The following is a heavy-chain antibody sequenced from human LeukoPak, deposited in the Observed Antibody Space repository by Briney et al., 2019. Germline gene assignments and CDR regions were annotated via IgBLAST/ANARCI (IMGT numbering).Heavy chain of an antibody. CDR3: ARDKGPSYLSSFDY. CDR2: INNDGSTT. Sequence: GGSLRLSCAASGFTFSNYWMHWVRQTPGKGLVWVSRINNDGSTTSYADSVKGRFTISRDNAKNTLYLQMNSLKSEDSAAYYCARDKGPSYLSSFDYWGQGTLVTVSS. J-gene: IGHJ4*02. V-gene: IGHV3-74*01. D-gene: IGHD2-2*01. CDR1: GFTFSNYW.